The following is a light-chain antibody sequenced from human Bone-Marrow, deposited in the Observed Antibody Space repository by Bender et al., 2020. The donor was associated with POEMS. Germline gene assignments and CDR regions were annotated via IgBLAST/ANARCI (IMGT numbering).Light chain of an antibody. J-gene: IGLJ2*01. Sequence: QSALTQPPSASGSPGQSVTISCTGASSDVGGYNYVSWYQQHPGKAPKLIISEGTKRPSGVSDRFSGSQSGNTASLTISGLQADDEADYYCSSYSGSVLFGGGTKLTV. CDR2: EGT. CDR3: SSYSGSVL. V-gene: IGLV2-8*01. CDR1: SSDVGGYNY.